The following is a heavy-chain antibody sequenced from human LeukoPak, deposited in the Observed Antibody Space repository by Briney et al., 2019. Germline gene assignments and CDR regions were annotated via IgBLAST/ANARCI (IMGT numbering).Heavy chain of an antibody. V-gene: IGHV4-4*07. Sequence: PSETLSLTCTVSGGSISSYYWSWIRQPAGKGLEWIGRIYTSGSTNYNPSLKSRVTISVDTSKNQFSLKLSSVTAADTAVYYCARHRRRRLTYNWFDPWGQGTLVTVSS. J-gene: IGHJ5*02. CDR1: GGSISSYY. CDR2: IYTSGST. CDR3: ARHRRRRLTYNWFDP.